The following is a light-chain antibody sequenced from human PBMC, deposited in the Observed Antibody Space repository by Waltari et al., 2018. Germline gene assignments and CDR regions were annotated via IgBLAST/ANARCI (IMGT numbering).Light chain of an antibody. CDR3: MQALQTPYT. J-gene: IGKJ2*01. CDR2: LGS. Sequence: DIVMTQFPLSLPVTPGEPASISCRSSPSLLYSNGDNYLDWYLQKPGQSPQLLIYLGSNRASGVPDRFSGSGSGTDFTLKISRVEAEDVGVYYCMQALQTPYTFGQGTKLEIK. V-gene: IGKV2-28*01. CDR1: PSLLYSNGDNY.